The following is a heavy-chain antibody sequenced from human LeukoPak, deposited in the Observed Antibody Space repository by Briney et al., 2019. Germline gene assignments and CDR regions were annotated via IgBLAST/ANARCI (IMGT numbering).Heavy chain of an antibody. D-gene: IGHD4-11*01. CDR2: ISSSSSYI. CDR3: AKVHKVSLQWAWYFDY. CDR1: GFTFSSYS. J-gene: IGHJ4*02. V-gene: IGHV3-21*04. Sequence: GGSLRLSCAASGFTFSSYSMNWARQAPGKGLEWVSSISSSSSYIYYADSVKGRFTISRGNSKNTVYLQMNSLRAEDTALYYCAKVHKVSLQWAWYFDYWGQGALVTVSS.